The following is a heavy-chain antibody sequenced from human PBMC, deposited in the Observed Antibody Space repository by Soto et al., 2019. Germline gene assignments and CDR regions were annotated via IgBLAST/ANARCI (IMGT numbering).Heavy chain of an antibody. V-gene: IGHV4-59*01. CDR2: IFSSGNT. J-gene: IGHJ6*01. D-gene: IGHD3-10*01. CDR1: GASISPYY. CDR3: AREYYYGSASYRGMEV. Sequence: SEXLSLTCTVSGASISPYYWTWILQPPGKGLEWIGYIFSSGNTNYNPSLKSRVTISVDTSKYQFSLKLSSVTAADTAVYYCAREYYYGSASYRGMEVLGQGTTDNVSS.